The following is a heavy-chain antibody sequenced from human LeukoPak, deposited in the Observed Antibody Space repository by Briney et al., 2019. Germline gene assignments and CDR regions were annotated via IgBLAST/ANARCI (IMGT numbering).Heavy chain of an antibody. Sequence: GESLQISCRGSQYNFTHFWISWVRQMPGKGLEWMGRIDPSDTFTSYDPSFQGHVSISVDKSTNTAHLEWSSLKASDTALYYCARHELGYSYFDYWGLGTLVTVSS. CDR2: IDPSDTFT. D-gene: IGHD5-18*01. CDR1: QYNFTHFW. CDR3: ARHELGYSYFDY. J-gene: IGHJ4*01. V-gene: IGHV5-10-1*01.